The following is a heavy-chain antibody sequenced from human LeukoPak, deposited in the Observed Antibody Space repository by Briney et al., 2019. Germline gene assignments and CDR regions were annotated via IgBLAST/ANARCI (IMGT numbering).Heavy chain of an antibody. D-gene: IGHD5-24*01. CDR3: ARRRDGFLWYFDY. CDR1: GGSFSGYY. CDR2: INHSGST. V-gene: IGHV4-34*01. J-gene: IGHJ4*02. Sequence: SETLSLTCAVYGGSFSGYYWSWIRQPPGKGLEWIGEINHSGSTNYNPSLKSRVTISVDTSKNQFSLKLSSVTAADTAVYYCARRRDGFLWYFDYWGQGTLVTVSS.